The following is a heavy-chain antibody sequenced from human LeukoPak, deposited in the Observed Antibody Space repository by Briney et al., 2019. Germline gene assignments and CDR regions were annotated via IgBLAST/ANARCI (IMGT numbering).Heavy chain of an antibody. CDR1: GFTFEDYA. V-gene: IGHV3-23*01. D-gene: IGHD6-13*01. Sequence: GGSLRLSCTGSGFTFEDYAMNWVRQVPGEGLEWVATVSGSGGSTYSADSVKGRFTISRDNSKNTLYLQMNSLRDEDTAVYYCARDPIAAAGGTYYCDYWGQGTLVTVSS. CDR2: VSGSGGST. CDR3: ARDPIAAAGGTYYCDY. J-gene: IGHJ4*02.